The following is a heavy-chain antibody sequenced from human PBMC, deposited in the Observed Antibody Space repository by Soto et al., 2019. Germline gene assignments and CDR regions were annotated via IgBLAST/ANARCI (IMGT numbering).Heavy chain of an antibody. CDR1: GFTFSAYT. Sequence: QVQLVESGGGVVQPGRSLRLSCAASGFTFSAYTMHWVRQPPGKGLEWVAVISYDGTNERYTDPVKGRFTVSRDNSKSSLYLQMNSLKSEDTAVYYCARDGYSGRSDGFDIWGQGPMVTVPS. D-gene: IGHD1-26*01. J-gene: IGHJ3*02. V-gene: IGHV3-30-3*01. CDR3: ARDGYSGRSDGFDI. CDR2: ISYDGTNE.